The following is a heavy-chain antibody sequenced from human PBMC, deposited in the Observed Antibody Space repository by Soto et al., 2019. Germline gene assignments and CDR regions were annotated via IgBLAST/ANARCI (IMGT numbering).Heavy chain of an antibody. CDR2: IYHSGST. CDR3: ARSRRRDYYYYGMDV. V-gene: IGHV4-4*02. CDR1: GGSISSSNW. J-gene: IGHJ6*02. Sequence: QVQLQESGPGLVKPSGTLSLTCAVSGGSISSSNWWSWVRQPPGKGLEWIGEIYHSGSTNYNPSPKRRVTISVDKSKNQCPLKRSSVTAADTAVYYCARSRRRDYYYYGMDVWGQGTTVTVSS.